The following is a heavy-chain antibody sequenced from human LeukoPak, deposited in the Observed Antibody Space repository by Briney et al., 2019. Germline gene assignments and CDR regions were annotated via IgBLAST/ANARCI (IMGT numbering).Heavy chain of an antibody. Sequence: SETLSLTCTISDGSISTYYWSWIRQPPGKGLEWIGYVYYSGSADYNPSLRSRVTLSVDTSKNQFSLTLTSVTAADTAMYYCATTTIGSSTSYYFDYWGRGTLVTVSS. V-gene: IGHV4-59*03. J-gene: IGHJ4*02. CDR1: DGSISTYY. CDR3: ATTTIGSSTSYYFDY. D-gene: IGHD6-6*01. CDR2: VYYSGSA.